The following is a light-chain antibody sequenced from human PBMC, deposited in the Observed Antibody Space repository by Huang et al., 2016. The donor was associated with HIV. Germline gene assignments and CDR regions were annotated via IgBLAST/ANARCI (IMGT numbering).Light chain of an antibody. Sequence: DIQMTQSPSSLSASVGDTFTITCRASQGISNALAWFQQKPGKDHKSLIYSSSTLQNGVPSNFSGSGSATYFTLTIISLQPEDFATYYCQQYNTFPLTFGGGTKVEIK. V-gene: IGKV1-16*02. CDR2: SSS. CDR1: QGISNA. J-gene: IGKJ4*01. CDR3: QQYNTFPLT.